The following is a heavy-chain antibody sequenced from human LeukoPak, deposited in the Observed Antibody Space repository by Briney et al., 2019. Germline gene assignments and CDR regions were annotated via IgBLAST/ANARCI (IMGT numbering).Heavy chain of an antibody. V-gene: IGHV1-2*02. J-gene: IGHJ4*02. CDR2: INPNSGGT. CDR3: ARDLWPPLRLLSDY. CDR1: GYTFTGYY. D-gene: IGHD2-21*02. Sequence: ASVKVSCKASGYTFTGYYMHWVRQAPGQGLEWMGWINPNSGGTNYAQKFHGRVTMTRDTSISTAYMELSRLRSDDTAVYYCARDLWPPLRLLSDYWGQGTLVTVSS.